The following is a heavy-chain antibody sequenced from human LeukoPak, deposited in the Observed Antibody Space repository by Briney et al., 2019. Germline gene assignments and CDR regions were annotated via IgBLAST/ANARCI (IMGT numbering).Heavy chain of an antibody. J-gene: IGHJ5*01. Sequence: SETLSLTCTVSGGSISRYSWSWIRQPAGKGLEWIGRIHTSGSTNYNPSLKSRVIMSVDTSKNQFSLKLSSVTAADTAVYYCARESQYSWNDFGWFDSWGQGTLVTVSS. CDR3: ARESQYSWNDFGWFDS. D-gene: IGHD1-1*01. CDR1: GGSISRYS. CDR2: IHTSGST. V-gene: IGHV4-4*07.